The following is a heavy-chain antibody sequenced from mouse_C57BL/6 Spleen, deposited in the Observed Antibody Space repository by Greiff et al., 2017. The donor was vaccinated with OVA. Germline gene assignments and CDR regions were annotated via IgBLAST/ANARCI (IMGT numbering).Heavy chain of an antibody. V-gene: IGHV1-15*01. CDR2: IGPETGGT. CDR1: GYTFTDYE. CDR3: TFRFAY. Sequence: QVQLQQSGAELVRPGASVTLSCKASGYTFTDYEMHWVKQTPVHGLEWIGAIGPETGGTAYNQKFKGKAILTADKSSSTAYMELRSLTSEDSAVYYCTFRFAYWGQGTLVTVSA. J-gene: IGHJ3*01.